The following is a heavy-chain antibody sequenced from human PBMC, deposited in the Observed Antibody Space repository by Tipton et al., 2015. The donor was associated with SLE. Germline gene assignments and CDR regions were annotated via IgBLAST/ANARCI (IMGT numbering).Heavy chain of an antibody. CDR2: IFISGDT. J-gene: IGHJ6*03. CDR3: ARGRPRAAQAWGGYYYYMDV. CDR1: GGSINSGSYY. V-gene: IGHV4-61*02. Sequence: TLSLTCTVSGGSINSGSYYWSWIRQPAGKGLEWIGRIFISGDTYYNPSLEGRVTISLDTSKNQFSLKLNSVTAADPAVYYCARGRPRAAQAWGGYYYYMDVWGKGTTVTVSS. D-gene: IGHD3-16*01.